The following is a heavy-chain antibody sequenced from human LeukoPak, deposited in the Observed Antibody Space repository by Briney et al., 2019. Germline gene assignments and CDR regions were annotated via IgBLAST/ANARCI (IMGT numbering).Heavy chain of an antibody. J-gene: IGHJ3*02. D-gene: IGHD1-7*01. CDR2: FDPEDGET. CDR3: ATDKGGPGTTFHDPFDN. CDR1: GHTLSEIS. Sequence: ASVTVSCKVSGHTLSEISMHWVRQAPGKGLEWMGSFDPEDGETMYAENFQGRFTMTEDTSRDTAYMELSSLRSEDTAVYFCATDKGGPGTTFHDPFDNWGQGTMVTVSS. V-gene: IGHV1-24*01.